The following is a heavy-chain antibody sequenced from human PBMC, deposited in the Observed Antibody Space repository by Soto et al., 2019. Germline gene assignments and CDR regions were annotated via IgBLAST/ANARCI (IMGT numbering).Heavy chain of an antibody. V-gene: IGHV1-2*02. Sequence: VKVSCKTTGYIFTDYYIHCVRQAPGQGLEWLGWLNPNTGGTSYSQKFQGRVTMTRDTSINTAYMTLTWLTSDDTAVYYCARTRATLVTLFDSWGQGTLVTVSS. D-gene: IGHD2-21*02. J-gene: IGHJ4*02. CDR1: GYIFTDYY. CDR3: ARTRATLVTLFDS. CDR2: LNPNTGGT.